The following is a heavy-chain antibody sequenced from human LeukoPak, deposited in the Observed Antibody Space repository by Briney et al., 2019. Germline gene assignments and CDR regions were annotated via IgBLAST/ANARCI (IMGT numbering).Heavy chain of an antibody. CDR1: GGSISSSSYY. Sequence: SETLSLTCTVSGGSISSSSYYWGWIRQLPGKGLEWIGSIYYSGSTYYNPSLKSRVTISVDTSKNQFSLKLSSVTAADTAVYYCARRDGDLDLFDYWGQGTLVTVSS. J-gene: IGHJ4*02. D-gene: IGHD7-27*01. V-gene: IGHV4-39*01. CDR3: ARRDGDLDLFDY. CDR2: IYYSGST.